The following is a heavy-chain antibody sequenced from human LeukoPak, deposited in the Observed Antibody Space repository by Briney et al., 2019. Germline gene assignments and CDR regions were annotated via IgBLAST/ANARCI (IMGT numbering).Heavy chain of an antibody. V-gene: IGHV1-2*06. Sequence: ASVKVSCKASGYSFTSYYIHWVRQAPGQGLEWIGRINPSSGGTNYAQKFQGRVTMTRDTSITTAYMGLSSLRSDDTAVYYCARETGGSFEYFDYWGQGTLVTVSS. CDR3: ARETGGSFEYFDY. D-gene: IGHD7-27*01. J-gene: IGHJ4*02. CDR1: GYSFTSYY. CDR2: INPSSGGT.